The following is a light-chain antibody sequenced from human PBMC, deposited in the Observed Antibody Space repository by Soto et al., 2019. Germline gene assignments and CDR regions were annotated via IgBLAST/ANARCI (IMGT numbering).Light chain of an antibody. CDR1: SSNIGSNN. V-gene: IGLV1-44*01. CDR2: SNN. Sequence: QSVLTQPPSASGTPGQRVTISCSGSSSNIGSNNVNWYQQLPGTAPKLLIYSNNQRPSGVPDRFSGSKSGTSASLAISGLQSEDEADDYCASWDDSLNGVVFGGGTKLTVL. CDR3: ASWDDSLNGVV. J-gene: IGLJ2*01.